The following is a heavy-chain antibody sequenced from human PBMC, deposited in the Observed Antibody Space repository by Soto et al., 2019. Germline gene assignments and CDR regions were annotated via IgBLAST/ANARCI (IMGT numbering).Heavy chain of an antibody. V-gene: IGHV4-34*01. CDR3: ASGTQD. Sequence: SETLSLPCAVYGGSFSGSYGGWIRQAPGKGVEWFGEISRSGSSNDLPSLKSRGNISVDTTKNQFSLELCSVSAAATAVYYCASGTQDWGQGTLVTVCS. CDR1: GGSFSGSY. CDR2: ISRSGSS. J-gene: IGHJ4*02.